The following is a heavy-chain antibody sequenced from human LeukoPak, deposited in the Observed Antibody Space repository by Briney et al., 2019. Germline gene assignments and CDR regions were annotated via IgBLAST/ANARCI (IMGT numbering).Heavy chain of an antibody. CDR2: ISYDGSTK. CDR1: GFTFSNFG. Sequence: GGSLRLSCEASGFTFSNFGMHWVRQAPGKGLEWVAIISYDGSTKYYADSVKGRFSISRDNSENTLYLQMNSLRVEDTAVYYCATPPTAYTSGSLGYWGQGTLVTVSS. D-gene: IGHD3-22*01. J-gene: IGHJ4*02. CDR3: ATPPTAYTSGSLGY. V-gene: IGHV3-30*03.